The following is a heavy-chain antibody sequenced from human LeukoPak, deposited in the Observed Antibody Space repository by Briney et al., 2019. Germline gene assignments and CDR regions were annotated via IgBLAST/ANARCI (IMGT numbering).Heavy chain of an antibody. J-gene: IGHJ6*03. CDR2: ISSSGSTI. CDR3: AGSRGYMDG. V-gene: IGHV3-48*03. CDR1: GFTFSSYE. D-gene: IGHD3-10*01. Sequence: GSPRLSCAASGFTFSSYEMNWVRQAPGKGLEWVSYISSSGSTIYYADSVKGRFTISRDNAKNSLYLQMNSLRAADKAVYSCAGSRGYMDGWGKGTTVTVSS.